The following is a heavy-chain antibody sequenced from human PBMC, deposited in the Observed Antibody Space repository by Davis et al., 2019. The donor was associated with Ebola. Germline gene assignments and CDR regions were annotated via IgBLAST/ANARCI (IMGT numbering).Heavy chain of an antibody. CDR2: ISAYNGNT. Sequence: ASVKVSCKASGGTFSSYAISWVRQAPGQGLEWMGWISAYNGNTNYAQKLQGRVTMTTDTSTSTAYMELRSLRSDDTAVYYCARRDIGSNWFDPWGQGTLVTVSS. V-gene: IGHV1-18*01. D-gene: IGHD2-15*01. CDR3: ARRDIGSNWFDP. J-gene: IGHJ5*02. CDR1: GGTFSSYA.